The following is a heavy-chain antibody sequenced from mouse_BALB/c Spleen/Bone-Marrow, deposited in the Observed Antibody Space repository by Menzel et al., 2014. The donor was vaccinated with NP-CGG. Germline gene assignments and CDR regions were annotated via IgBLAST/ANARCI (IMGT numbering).Heavy chain of an antibody. V-gene: IGHV2-9*02. CDR1: GFSLTSYG. CDR3: ARDLYYDYDEGFAY. J-gene: IGHJ3*01. CDR2: IWAGGST. Sequence: VQLQQSGLGLVAPSQSLSIPCTVSGFSLTSYGVHWVRQPPGKGLEWLGVIWAGGSTNYNSALMSRLSISKGNSKSQVFLKMNSLQTDDTAMYYCARDLYYDYDEGFAYWGQGTLVTVSA. D-gene: IGHD2-4*01.